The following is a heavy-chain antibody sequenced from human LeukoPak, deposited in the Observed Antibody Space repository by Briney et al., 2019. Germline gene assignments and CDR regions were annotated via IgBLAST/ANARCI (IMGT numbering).Heavy chain of an antibody. Sequence: ASVKVSCKASGYTFTGYYMHWVRQAPGQGLEWMGWINPNSGGTNYAQKFQGWVTMTRDTSISTAYMELSRLRSDDTAVYYCARAPKYYDFWSGYREYYFDHWGQGTLVTVSS. CDR2: INPNSGGT. D-gene: IGHD3-3*01. CDR1: GYTFTGYY. CDR3: ARAPKYYDFWSGYREYYFDH. V-gene: IGHV1-2*04. J-gene: IGHJ4*02.